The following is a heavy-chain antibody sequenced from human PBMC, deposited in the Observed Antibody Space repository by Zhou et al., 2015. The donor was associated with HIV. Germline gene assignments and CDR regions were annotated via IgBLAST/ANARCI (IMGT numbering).Heavy chain of an antibody. V-gene: IGHV1-69*06. CDR3: ARSGGYTFGGVMPFDP. D-gene: IGHD3-16*01. CDR2: IIPMFNRA. Sequence: QVQLVQSGAEVKKPGSSVRVSCQASGGSFSNYAFSWVRQAPGQGLEWMGGIIPMFNRANYAQKFQGRVTITADRSTSTAYMELRSLRFEDTAMYYCARSGGYTFGGVMPFDPWGQGTLVTVSS. CDR1: GGSFSNYA. J-gene: IGHJ5*02.